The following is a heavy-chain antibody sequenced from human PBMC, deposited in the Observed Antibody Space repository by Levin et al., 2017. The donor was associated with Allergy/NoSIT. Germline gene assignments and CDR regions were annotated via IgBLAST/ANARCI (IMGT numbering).Heavy chain of an antibody. D-gene: IGHD5-18*01. CDR1: GNALTNYY. V-gene: IGHV1-46*01. Sequence: GASVKVSCKASGNALTNYYMHWVRQDPGQGLEWMGIISPTGGSTTYAQKFQERVTMTRDTSTSTLYMELSSLKSEDTAVYYCARERGYTYGAWSGMDVWGQGTTVTVSS. CDR2: ISPTGGST. J-gene: IGHJ6*02. CDR3: ARERGYTYGAWSGMDV.